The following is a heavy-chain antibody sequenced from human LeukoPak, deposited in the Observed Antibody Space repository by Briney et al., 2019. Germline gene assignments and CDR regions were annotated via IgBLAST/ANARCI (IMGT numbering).Heavy chain of an antibody. CDR1: GFTFTSYW. D-gene: IGHD2-2*01. CDR2: VKADESKK. CDR3: ASTPRYIVVVPAALDY. J-gene: IGHJ4*02. V-gene: IGHV3-7*01. Sequence: GGSLRLSCATSGFTFTSYWMSWVRQAPGKGLEWVANVKADESKKNYVDSVKGRFTISRDNAKNSLYLQMNSLRVEDTAVYYCASTPRYIVVVPAALDYWGQGTLVTVSS.